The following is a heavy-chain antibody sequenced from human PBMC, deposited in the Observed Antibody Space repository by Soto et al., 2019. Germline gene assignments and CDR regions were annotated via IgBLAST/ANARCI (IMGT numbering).Heavy chain of an antibody. D-gene: IGHD2-2*02. CDR3: AILHVVVPAAIPLSFDY. J-gene: IGHJ4*02. V-gene: IGHV3-23*01. Sequence: EVQLLESGGGLVQPGGSLRLSCAASGFTFSSYAMSWVRQAPGKGLEWVSAISGSGGSTYYADSVKGRFTISRDNSKNTLYLQMNSLRAEDTAVYYCAILHVVVPAAIPLSFDYWGQGTLVTVSS. CDR2: ISGSGGST. CDR1: GFTFSSYA.